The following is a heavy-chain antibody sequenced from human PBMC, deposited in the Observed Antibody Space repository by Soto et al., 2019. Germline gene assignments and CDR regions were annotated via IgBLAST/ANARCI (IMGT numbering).Heavy chain of an antibody. Sequence: GGSLRLSCAASGFTFSSYGMHWVRQAPGKGLEWVAVISYDGSNKYYADSVKGRFTISRDNSKNTLYLQMNSLRAEDTAVYYCAKDLEKQLDPGFDPWGQGTLVTVSS. CDR1: GFTFSSYG. D-gene: IGHD6-13*01. V-gene: IGHV3-30*18. J-gene: IGHJ5*02. CDR3: AKDLEKQLDPGFDP. CDR2: ISYDGSNK.